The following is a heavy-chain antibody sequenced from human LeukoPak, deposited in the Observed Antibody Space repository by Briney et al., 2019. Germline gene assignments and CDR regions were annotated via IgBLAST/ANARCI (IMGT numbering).Heavy chain of an antibody. D-gene: IGHD4-17*01. V-gene: IGHV3-33*01. Sequence: GGSLGLSCAASGFTFSSYGMHWVRQAPGKGLEWVAVIWYDGSNKYYADSVKGRFTISRDNSKNTLYLQMNSLRAEDTAVYYCARDGGAVTKAPLDYWGQGTLVTVSS. CDR1: GFTFSSYG. CDR3: ARDGGAVTKAPLDY. J-gene: IGHJ4*02. CDR2: IWYDGSNK.